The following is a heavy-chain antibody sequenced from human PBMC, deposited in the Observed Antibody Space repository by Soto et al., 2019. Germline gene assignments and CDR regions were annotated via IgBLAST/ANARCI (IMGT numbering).Heavy chain of an antibody. D-gene: IGHD3-22*01. J-gene: IGHJ4*02. CDR2: ISGSGRYT. Sequence: DVQLVESGGDLVQPGGSLRLSCAASGFTFDSCVMSWVRQAPGKGLEWLSLISGSGRYTDYADSVKGRFTISRDNSKNTLYLQMNSLKTEDTAVYYCVRATYFSDSSGYTRCFDYWGQGTLVTVSS. CDR3: VRATYFSDSSGYTRCFDY. CDR1: GFTFDSCV. V-gene: IGHV3-23*04.